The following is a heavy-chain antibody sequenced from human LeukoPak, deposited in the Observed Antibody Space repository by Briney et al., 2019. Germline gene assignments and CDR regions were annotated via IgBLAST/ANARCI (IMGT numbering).Heavy chain of an antibody. J-gene: IGHJ4*02. V-gene: IGHV3-74*01. CDR3: VRVAWNHDFLTGYPDY. CDR1: GFTLKTYW. CDR2: INSDGSST. D-gene: IGHD3-9*01. Sequence: GGSLRLSCAASGFTLKTYWVHWVRQAPGKGLSWVSLINSDGSSTSYADSVKGRFTISRDNAKNTVYLQMNSLRAEDTAVYYCVRVAWNHDFLTGYPDYWGQGTLVTVSS.